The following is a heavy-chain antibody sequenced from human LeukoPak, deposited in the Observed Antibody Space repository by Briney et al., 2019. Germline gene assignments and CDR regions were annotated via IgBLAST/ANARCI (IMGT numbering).Heavy chain of an antibody. Sequence: GGSLRLSCAASGFTFSNSHMTWVRQAPGKGLEWVSVIYSDGSAYYADSVKGRFTISRDNSKNTVYLQMNSLRVEDTAVYYCARDLTWGQGTLVTVSS. V-gene: IGHV3-53*01. J-gene: IGHJ5*02. CDR2: IYSDGSA. CDR1: GFTFSNSH. CDR3: ARDLT.